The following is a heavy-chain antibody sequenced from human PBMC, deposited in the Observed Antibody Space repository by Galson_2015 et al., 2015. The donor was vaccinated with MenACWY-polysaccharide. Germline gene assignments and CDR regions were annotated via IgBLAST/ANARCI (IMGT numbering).Heavy chain of an antibody. D-gene: IGHD3-16*01. CDR2: IQYDGSNK. CDR1: GITASGNTFSGSG. J-gene: IGHJ5*02. Sequence: SLRLSCAASGITASGNTFSGSGMHWVRQAPGKGLEWLAVIQYDGSNKVYADSVKGRFSISRDNAKNSLYLQMNSLRVEDTAVYYCARMGGLGWQRTPNWLDPWGQGTLVTVSS. V-gene: IGHV3-33*01. CDR3: ARMGGLGWQRTPNWLDP.